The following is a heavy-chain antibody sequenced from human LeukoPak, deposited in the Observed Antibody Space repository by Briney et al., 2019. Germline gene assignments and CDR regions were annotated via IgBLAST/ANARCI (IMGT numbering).Heavy chain of an antibody. J-gene: IGHJ4*02. Sequence: GRALRLSCAASGFTFSDYAMQWVREAPGKGREWGAVISYDGRNKYFAASVQGRFTISRDNSKTTSYLQLNSLRPEDTAVYYCARDILYCTTSRCYAYASWGQGTLVTVSS. D-gene: IGHD2-2*01. CDR3: ARDILYCTTSRCYAYAS. CDR2: ISYDGRNK. CDR1: GFTFSDYA. V-gene: IGHV3-30*04.